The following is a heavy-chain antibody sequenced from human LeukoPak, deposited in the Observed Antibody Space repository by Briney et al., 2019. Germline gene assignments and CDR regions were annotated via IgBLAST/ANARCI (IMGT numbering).Heavy chain of an antibody. CDR2: ISGSGGST. J-gene: IGHJ1*01. D-gene: IGHD6-13*01. Sequence: PGGSLRLSCAASGFTFSSYAMSWVRQAPGKGLEWVSAISGSGGSTYYADSVKGRFTISRDNSKDTLYLQMNSLRAEDTAVYYCAKVYSSSWYYRHWGQGTLVTVSS. CDR1: GFTFSSYA. CDR3: AKVYSSSWYYRH. V-gene: IGHV3-23*01.